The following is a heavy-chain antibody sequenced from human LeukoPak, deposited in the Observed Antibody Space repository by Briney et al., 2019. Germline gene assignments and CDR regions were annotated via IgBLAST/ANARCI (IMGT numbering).Heavy chain of an antibody. CDR1: GYTFTGYY. CDR2: INPNSGGT. D-gene: IGHD2-2*01. CDR3: ARVSGVVVPAAPGYYYYYMDV. V-gene: IGHV1-2*02. Sequence: ASVKVSCKASGYTFTGYYMHWVRQAPGQGLEWMGWINPNSGGTNYAQKFQGRVTMTRDTSISTAYMELSRLRSDDTAVYYCARVSGVVVPAAPGYYYYYMDVWGKGTTVTVSS. J-gene: IGHJ6*03.